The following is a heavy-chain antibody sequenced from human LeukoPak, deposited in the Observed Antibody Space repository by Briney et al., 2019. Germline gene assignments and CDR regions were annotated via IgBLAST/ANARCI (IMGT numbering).Heavy chain of an antibody. V-gene: IGHV3-21*01. J-gene: IGHJ4*02. CDR3: ARDPSTIAVAGTSVGGFDY. CDR2: ITRSSYI. Sequence: GGSLRLSCAASGFTFSSYSMNWVRQAPGKGLEWVSSITRSSYIYYADSVKGRFTISRDNAKNSLYLQMNSLRAEDTAVYYCARDPSTIAVAGTSVGGFDYWGQGTLVTVSS. D-gene: IGHD6-19*01. CDR1: GFTFSSYS.